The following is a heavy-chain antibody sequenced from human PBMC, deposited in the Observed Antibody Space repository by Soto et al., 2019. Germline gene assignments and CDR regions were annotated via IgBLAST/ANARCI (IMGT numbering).Heavy chain of an antibody. CDR2: KYYSGST. D-gene: IGHD2-15*01. J-gene: IGHJ3*02. CDR1: GGYISNYY. CDR3: ARHGGCSGGSCYSGEYAFDI. V-gene: IGHV4-59*08. Sequence: SETLSVTCTVSGGYISNYYWSWIRQPPGKGLEWIGYKYYSGSTYDTPSLKSRVTISVDTSKNRCSLKLSSVAAADTALYYCARHGGCSGGSCYSGEYAFDIWGQGTMVTVSS.